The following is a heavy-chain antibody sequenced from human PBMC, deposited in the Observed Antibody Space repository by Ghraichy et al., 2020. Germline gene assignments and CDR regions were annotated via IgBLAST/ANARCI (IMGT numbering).Heavy chain of an antibody. CDR1: DYTFSSHF. V-gene: IGHV1-18*01. CDR3: ATAVQNYGHSRD. J-gene: IGHJ4*02. CDR2: ISGNNAKT. Sequence: ASVKVSCKTSDYTFSSHFISWVRQAPGQGLEWMGWISGNNAKTNYAQKFEGRLTMTTDTSTSTAYMELRSLRADDTAVYYCATAVQNYGHSRDWGQGTQVIVSS. D-gene: IGHD4-17*01.